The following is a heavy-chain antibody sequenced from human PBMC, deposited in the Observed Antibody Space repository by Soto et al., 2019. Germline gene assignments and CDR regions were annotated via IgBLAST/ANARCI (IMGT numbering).Heavy chain of an antibody. CDR3: ARYGAFYSYYYYGMDV. Sequence: PGESLKISCKGSGYSFTSYWISWVRQMPGKGLEWMGRIDPSDSYTNYSPSFQGHVTISADKSISTAYLQWSSLKASDTAMYYCARYGAFYSYYYYGMDVWGQGTTVTVSS. CDR2: IDPSDSYT. D-gene: IGHD2-15*01. V-gene: IGHV5-10-1*01. CDR1: GYSFTSYW. J-gene: IGHJ6*02.